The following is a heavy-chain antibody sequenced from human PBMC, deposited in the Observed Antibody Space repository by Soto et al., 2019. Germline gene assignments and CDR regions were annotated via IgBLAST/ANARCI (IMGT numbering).Heavy chain of an antibody. CDR2: ISAYNGNT. Sequence: ASVKVSCKAPGYTFTSYGISWVRQAPGQGLEWMGWISAYNGNTNYAQKLQGRVTMTTDTSTSTAYMELRSLRSDDTALYYCARGHGYGILTGYNWVDYWGQGTLVTVSS. CDR1: GYTFTSYG. D-gene: IGHD3-9*01. J-gene: IGHJ4*02. V-gene: IGHV1-18*04. CDR3: ARGHGYGILTGYNWVDY.